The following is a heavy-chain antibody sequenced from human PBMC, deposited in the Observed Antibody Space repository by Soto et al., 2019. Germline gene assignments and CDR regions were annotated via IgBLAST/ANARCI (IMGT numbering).Heavy chain of an antibody. CDR1: GGSISSSSYY. J-gene: IGHJ4*02. CDR3: AGHVLEWLLYAGNFDY. D-gene: IGHD3-3*01. Sequence: QLQLQESGPGLVKPSETLSLTCTVSGGSISSSSYYWGWIRQPPGKGLEWIGSIYYSGSTYYNPSLKSRVTISVDTSKNQFSLKLSSVTAADTAVYYCAGHVLEWLLYAGNFDYWGQGTLVTVSS. CDR2: IYYSGST. V-gene: IGHV4-39*01.